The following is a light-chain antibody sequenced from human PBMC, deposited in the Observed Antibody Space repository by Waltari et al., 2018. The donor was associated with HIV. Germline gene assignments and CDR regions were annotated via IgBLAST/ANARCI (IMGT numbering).Light chain of an antibody. Sequence: QAGLTQPPSVSKDLRQTATLTCTGNSNNVGNQGAAWLQRHQGHPPKLLSYRNNNRPSGISERFSASRSGNTASLTITGLQPEDEADYYCSTWDSSLSAWVF. CDR1: SNNVGNQG. J-gene: IGLJ3*02. V-gene: IGLV10-54*04. CDR2: RNN. CDR3: STWDSSLSAWV.